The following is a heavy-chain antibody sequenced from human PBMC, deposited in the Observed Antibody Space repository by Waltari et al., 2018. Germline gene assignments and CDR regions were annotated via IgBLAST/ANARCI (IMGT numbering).Heavy chain of an antibody. V-gene: IGHV4-59*11. CDR1: GGSISSHY. CDR3: ASLGGWSPLGTLPLFDY. CDR2: IYYSGST. D-gene: IGHD6-19*01. Sequence: QVQLQESGPGLVKPSETLSFTCTVSGGSISSHYWSWIRQPPGKGLEWIGYIYYSGSTNYNPSLKSRVTISVDTSKNQFSLKLSSVTAADTAVYYCASLGGWSPLGTLPLFDYWGQGTLVTVSS. J-gene: IGHJ4*02.